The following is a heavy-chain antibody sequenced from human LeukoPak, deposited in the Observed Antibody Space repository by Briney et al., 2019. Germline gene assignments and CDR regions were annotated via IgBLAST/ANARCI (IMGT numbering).Heavy chain of an antibody. V-gene: IGHV1-18*01. J-gene: IGHJ3*02. CDR2: ISACHGNT. D-gene: IGHD3-10*01. CDR1: GYTFTSYG. Sequence: ASVNVSCKASGYTFTSYGISWVRQAPGQGLEWMGWISACHGNTNYAQKLQGRVTMTTDTSTSTAYIELRGLRSDATAVYYCARPGAAVAFDIWGQGTMATVSS. CDR3: ARPGAAVAFDI.